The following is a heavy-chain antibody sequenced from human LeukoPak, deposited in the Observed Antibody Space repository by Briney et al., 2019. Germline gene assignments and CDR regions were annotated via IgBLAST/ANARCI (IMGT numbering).Heavy chain of an antibody. Sequence: SETLSLTCTVSGGSISGSISSYYWNWIRQPPGKGLEWIGYIYYSGSTNYNPSLKSRVTISVDTSKNQFSLKLNSVTAADTAVYYCARDHSGWRSWFDPWGQGTLVTVSS. CDR2: IYYSGST. CDR3: ARDHSGWRSWFDP. CDR1: GGSISGSISSYY. V-gene: IGHV4-61*01. D-gene: IGHD6-19*01. J-gene: IGHJ5*02.